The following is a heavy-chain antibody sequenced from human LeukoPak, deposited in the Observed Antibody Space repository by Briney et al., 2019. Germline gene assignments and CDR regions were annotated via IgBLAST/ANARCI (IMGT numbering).Heavy chain of an antibody. CDR3: VRDSNYHPDC. D-gene: IGHD4-11*01. V-gene: IGHV3-74*01. J-gene: IGHJ4*02. CDR1: GFTFGDYW. CDR2: IISDGSSA. Sequence: GGFLRLSCAASGFTFGDYWMHWVRQAPGKGLVWVSRIISDGSSASYADSVKGRFTMSRDNAKNTLHLQMNSLRVEDTAVYYCVRDSNYHPDCWGQGTLVTVSS.